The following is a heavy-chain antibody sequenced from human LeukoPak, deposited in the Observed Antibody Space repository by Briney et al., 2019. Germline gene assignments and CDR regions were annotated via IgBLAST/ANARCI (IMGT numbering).Heavy chain of an antibody. V-gene: IGHV4-59*01. CDR2: IYYSGST. Sequence: PSETLSLTCTVSGGSISSYYWSWIRQPPGKGLEWIGYIYYSGSTNYNPSLKSRVTISLDTSKNQFSLKLSSVSAADTAVYYCARLKYYDSTGYSPGYYMDVWGKGITVTVSS. CDR3: ARLKYYDSTGYSPGYYMDV. D-gene: IGHD3-22*01. J-gene: IGHJ6*03. CDR1: GGSISSYY.